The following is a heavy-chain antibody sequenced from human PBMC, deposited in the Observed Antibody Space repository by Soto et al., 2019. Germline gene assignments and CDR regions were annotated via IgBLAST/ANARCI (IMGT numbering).Heavy chain of an antibody. CDR1: GYTFSNYG. CDR2: SSINNANK. D-gene: IGHD6-6*01. V-gene: IGHV1-18*01. Sequence: ASVKVSCKASGYTFSNYGITWMRQAPGQGLEWMGWSSINNANKNSAQGLQGRVTLTTDTSTSTAYMELRSLRSDDTAVYYCASRSGQLPYYFDYWG. J-gene: IGHJ4*01. CDR3: ASRSGQLPYYFDY.